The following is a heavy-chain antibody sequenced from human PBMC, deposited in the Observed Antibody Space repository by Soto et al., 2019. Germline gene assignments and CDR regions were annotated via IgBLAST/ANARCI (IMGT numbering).Heavy chain of an antibody. J-gene: IGHJ3*02. D-gene: IGHD3-3*01. V-gene: IGHV1-18*01. Sequence: QVQLVQSGAEVKKPGASVKVSCKASGYTFTSYGISWVRQAPGQGLEWMGWISAYNGNTNYAQKLQGRVTMTTVTSSSAAYMELRGLRSDDTAVYYCAREKAVADYDFWSGLKRAFDIWGQGTMVTVSS. CDR3: AREKAVADYDFWSGLKRAFDI. CDR2: ISAYNGNT. CDR1: GYTFTSYG.